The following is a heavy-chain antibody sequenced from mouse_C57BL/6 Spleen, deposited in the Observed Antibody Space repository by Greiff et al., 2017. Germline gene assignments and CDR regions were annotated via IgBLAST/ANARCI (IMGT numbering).Heavy chain of an antibody. CDR1: GYAFSSYW. CDR2: IYPGDGDT. CDR3: AREKDGSSYGDYAMDY. V-gene: IGHV1-80*01. D-gene: IGHD1-1*01. Sequence: QVQLKQSGAELVKPGASVKISCKASGYAFSSYWMNWVKQRPGKGLEWIGQIYPGDGDTNYNGKFKGKATLTADKSSSTAYMQLSSLTSEDSAVYYCAREKDGSSYGDYAMDYWGQGTSVTVSS. J-gene: IGHJ4*01.